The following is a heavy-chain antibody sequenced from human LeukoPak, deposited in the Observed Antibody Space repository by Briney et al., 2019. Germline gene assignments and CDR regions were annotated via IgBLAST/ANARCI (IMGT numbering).Heavy chain of an antibody. CDR2: TNPNSVGT. CDR3: ARDPDYDILTGYYRH. J-gene: IGHJ1*01. V-gene: IGHV1-2*06. Sequence: ASVKVSCKASGYTFTGYYMHWVRQAPGQGREWMGRTNPNSVGTNYAQNFQGRVTINRDTSISTANMELGRLRSDDTAVYYCARDPDYDILTGYYRHWGQGTLVTVSS. CDR1: GYTFTGYY. D-gene: IGHD3-9*01.